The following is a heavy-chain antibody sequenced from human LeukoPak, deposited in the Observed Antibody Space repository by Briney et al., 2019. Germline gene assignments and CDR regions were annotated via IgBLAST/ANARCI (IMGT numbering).Heavy chain of an antibody. V-gene: IGHV1-3*01. J-gene: IGHJ4*02. CDR3: ARVEYCNVGNCYFRPGAY. CDR1: GYTFTTYA. Sequence: ASVKVSCKASGYTFTTYAMHWVRQAPGQRLEWMGWINAGNGNTKYSQEFQDRVTMTTDTSTTTAYMELRNLRSDDTAVYYCARVEYCNVGNCYFRPGAYWGQGTLVTVSS. D-gene: IGHD2-15*01. CDR2: INAGNGNT.